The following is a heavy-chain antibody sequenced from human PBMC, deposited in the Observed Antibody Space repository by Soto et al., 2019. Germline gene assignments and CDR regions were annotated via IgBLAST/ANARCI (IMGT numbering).Heavy chain of an antibody. D-gene: IGHD4-17*01. J-gene: IGHJ4*02. CDR2: IIPIFGTA. V-gene: IGHV1-69*12. CDR1: GGTFSSYA. CDR3: ARGDGDPSPGY. Sequence: QVQRVQSGAEVKKPGSSVKVSCKASGGTFSSYAISWVRQAPGQGLEWMGGIIPIFGTANYAQKFQGRDTITADESTRTASMEPGSLRSEDAAVYYCARGDGDPSPGYWGQGTLVTVSS.